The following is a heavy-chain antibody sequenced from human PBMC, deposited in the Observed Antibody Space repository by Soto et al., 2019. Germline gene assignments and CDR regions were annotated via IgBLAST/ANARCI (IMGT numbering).Heavy chain of an antibody. D-gene: IGHD2-21*02. CDR2: ISSSSSYI. V-gene: IGHV3-21*01. CDR3: GTALKTVTARPPRPIYYYYYYMDV. CDR1: GFTFSSYS. J-gene: IGHJ6*03. Sequence: GGSLRLSCAASGFTFSSYSMNWVRQAPGKGLEWVSSISSSSSYIYYADSVKGRFTISRDNAKNSLYLQMNSLRAEDMAVYYCGTALKTVTARPPRPIYYYYYYMDVWGKGTTVTVSS.